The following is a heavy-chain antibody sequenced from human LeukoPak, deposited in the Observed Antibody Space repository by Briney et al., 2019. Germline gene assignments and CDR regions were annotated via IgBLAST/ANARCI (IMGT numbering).Heavy chain of an antibody. CDR3: ARRFLAYCGGDCYSGAFDI. CDR1: GGSFSGYY. V-gene: IGHV4-34*01. Sequence: SETLSLTCAVYGGSFSGYYWRWIRQPPGRGLEWIGEINHSGSTNYNPSLKSRVTISVDTSKNQISLKLSSVTAADTAVYYCARRFLAYCGGDCYSGAFDISGQGTMVTVSS. J-gene: IGHJ3*02. CDR2: INHSGST. D-gene: IGHD2-21*01.